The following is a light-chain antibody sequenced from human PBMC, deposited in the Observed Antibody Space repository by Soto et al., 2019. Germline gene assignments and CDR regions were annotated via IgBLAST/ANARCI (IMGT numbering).Light chain of an antibody. CDR2: DVS. J-gene: IGLJ1*01. V-gene: IGLV2-11*01. Sequence: QSVLTQPRSVSGSPGQSVTISCTGTSTDVGGYNYVSWYQQHPGKVPKLMLYDVSKRPSGVPDRFSASKSGNTASLTIFGLQAEDEADYYCCSYAGRDTLYVFGSGTKVTVL. CDR3: CSYAGRDTLYV. CDR1: STDVGGYNY.